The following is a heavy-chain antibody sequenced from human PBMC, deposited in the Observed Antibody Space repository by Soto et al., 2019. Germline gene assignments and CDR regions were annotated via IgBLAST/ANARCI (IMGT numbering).Heavy chain of an antibody. CDR3: ARWSEEAIPYYYYGMDV. D-gene: IGHD2-2*02. CDR1: GYTFTSYD. Sequence: GASVKVSCKASGYTFTSYDINWVRQATGQGLEWMGWMNPNSGNTGYAQKFQGRVTMTRNTSISTAYMELSSLRSEDTAVYYCARWSEEAIPYYYYGMDVWGQGTRVTLSS. CDR2: MNPNSGNT. J-gene: IGHJ6*02. V-gene: IGHV1-8*01.